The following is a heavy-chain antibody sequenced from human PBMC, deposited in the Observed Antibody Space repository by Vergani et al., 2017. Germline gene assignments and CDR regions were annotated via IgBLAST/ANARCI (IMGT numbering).Heavy chain of an antibody. J-gene: IGHJ6*04. D-gene: IGHD5-18*01. Sequence: QVQLQQWGAGLLKPSETLSLTCAVYGGSFSGYYWSWIRQPPGKGLEWIGEINHSGSNNYNPSLKSRVTISVDTSKSQFSLKLSSVTAADTAVYYCARGNTAMVSGYDVWGKGTTVTVSS. V-gene: IGHV4-34*01. CDR2: INHSGSN. CDR1: GGSFSGYY. CDR3: ARGNTAMVSGYDV.